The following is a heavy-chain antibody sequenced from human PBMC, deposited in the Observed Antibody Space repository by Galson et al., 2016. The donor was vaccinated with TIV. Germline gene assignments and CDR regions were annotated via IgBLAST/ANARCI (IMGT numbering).Heavy chain of an antibody. D-gene: IGHD3-9*01. V-gene: IGHV3-49*03. CDR3: SRVVDLLTGYFPFYFDY. CDR1: GFSFGDYP. J-gene: IGHJ4*02. Sequence: SLRLSCAASGFSFGDYPIIWFRQAPGKGLEWVGFIRRNAYGGTTEYAASVNGRFTISRDDSKSIAYLQMNSLKTEDSAVYYCSRVVDLLTGYFPFYFDYWGQGTLVTVSS. CDR2: IRRNAYGGTT.